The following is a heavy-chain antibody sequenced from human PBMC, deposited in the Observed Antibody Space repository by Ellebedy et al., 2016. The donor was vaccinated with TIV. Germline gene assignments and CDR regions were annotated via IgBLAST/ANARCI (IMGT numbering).Heavy chain of an antibody. Sequence: AASVKVSCKASGYTFTTYYIHWLRQAPGQGLEWLGWIITKSGGTNYAPKFQGRVAMTRDTSVSTAYMELINLISDDTAIYYCARGVLLAGRGTFDYWGQGALVTVSS. CDR2: IITKSGGT. CDR1: GYTFTTYY. D-gene: IGHD3-10*01. J-gene: IGHJ4*02. V-gene: IGHV1-2*02. CDR3: ARGVLLAGRGTFDY.